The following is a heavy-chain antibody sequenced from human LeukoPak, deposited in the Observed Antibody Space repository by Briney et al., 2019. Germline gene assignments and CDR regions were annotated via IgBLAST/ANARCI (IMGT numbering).Heavy chain of an antibody. J-gene: IGHJ4*02. D-gene: IGHD2-8*02. CDR2: FDYNGNT. CDR3: ARSLLAFDY. Sequence: PSETLSLTCTVSGGSISSSSYYWGWIRQPPGKGLEWIGSFDYNGNTYYNPSPKSRVTISVDTSKNQFSLKLFSVTASDTAVYYCARSLLAFDYWGQGTLVTVSS. V-gene: IGHV4-39*01. CDR1: GGSISSSSYY.